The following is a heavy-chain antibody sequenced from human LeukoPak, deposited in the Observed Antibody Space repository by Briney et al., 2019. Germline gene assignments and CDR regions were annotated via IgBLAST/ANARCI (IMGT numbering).Heavy chain of an antibody. D-gene: IGHD2-15*01. CDR1: GGSISSYS. Sequence: PSETLSLTCTVSGGSISSYSWSWIRQPAGKGLEWIGRIYTSGSTKYNPSLTSRVTMSVDTSKNQFSLKLRSVTAADTAVYYCARAVHCSGGSCYFDYWGQGTLVTISS. V-gene: IGHV4-4*07. CDR2: IYTSGST. CDR3: ARAVHCSGGSCYFDY. J-gene: IGHJ4*02.